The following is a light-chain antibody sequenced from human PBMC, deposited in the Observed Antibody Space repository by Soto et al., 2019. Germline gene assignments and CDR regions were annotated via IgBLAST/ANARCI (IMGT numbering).Light chain of an antibody. CDR1: QSVASNY. J-gene: IGKJ2*01. V-gene: IGKV3-20*01. CDR3: QQYGISPPYT. CDR2: GAS. Sequence: EIVLTQSPGTLSLSPGERATLSCRASQSVASNYLAWYQQKPGQTPRLLIYGASSRATDIPDRFSGSGSGTDFTLTISSLDPEDFAVYYCQQYGISPPYTFGQGTKLAIK.